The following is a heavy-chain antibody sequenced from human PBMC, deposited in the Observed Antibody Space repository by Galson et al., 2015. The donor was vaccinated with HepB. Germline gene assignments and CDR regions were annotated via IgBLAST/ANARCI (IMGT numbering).Heavy chain of an antibody. V-gene: IGHV4-39*01. D-gene: IGHD5-24*01. CDR1: GASISSSHYF. CDR3: ARQTVEMATRSFDY. CDR2: INYSGGT. J-gene: IGHJ4*02. Sequence: SETLSLTCTVSGASISSSHYFWGWIRQPPGKGLEWIGIINYSGGTYYNPSLKSRLTISVDMSRNQFSLKLSSVTAADTAVYYCARQTVEMATRSFDYWGQGTLVTVSS.